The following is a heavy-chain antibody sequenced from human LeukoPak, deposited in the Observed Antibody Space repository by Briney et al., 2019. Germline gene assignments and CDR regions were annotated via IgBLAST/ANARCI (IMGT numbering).Heavy chain of an antibody. V-gene: IGHV3-23*01. CDR2: ISASGGST. Sequence: GGSLRLSCAASGFTFSSYAMSWVRQAPGKGLEWVSTISASGGSTHSADSVRGRFTTSRDNSKNILYLQMNNLRGEDTAVYYCAKAGARGNVNWFDSWGQGTLVTVSS. CDR3: AKAGARGNVNWFDS. J-gene: IGHJ5*01. D-gene: IGHD1-1*01. CDR1: GFTFSSYA.